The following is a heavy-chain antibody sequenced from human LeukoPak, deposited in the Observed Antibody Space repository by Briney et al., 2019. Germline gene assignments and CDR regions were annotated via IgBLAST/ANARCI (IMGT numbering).Heavy chain of an antibody. D-gene: IGHD2-21*02. CDR1: GFSFSTYD. V-gene: IGHV3-21*01. J-gene: IGHJ3*02. CDR2: LTTDSEYI. CDR3: ARGGVTAIRSDAFDI. Sequence: GSLRLSCAASGFSFSTYDMNWVRQAPGKGLEWVSSLTTDSEYIYYANSVKGRFTVSRDNAKNSLFLEMNSLRAEDPAVYYCARGGVTAIRSDAFDIWGQGTMVTVSS.